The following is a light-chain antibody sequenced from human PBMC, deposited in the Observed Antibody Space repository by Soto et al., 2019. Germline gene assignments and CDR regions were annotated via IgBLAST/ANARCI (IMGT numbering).Light chain of an antibody. CDR3: QQYGSSPYT. CDR1: QSVSSSY. CDR2: GAS. V-gene: IGKV3-20*01. J-gene: IGKJ2*01. Sequence: EIVLTQSPGTLSLSPGERATLSCRASQSVSSSYLGWYQQKPGRAPRLLIYGASSRATGIPDRFSGSGSGTDFTLTISRLEPEDFAMYYCQQYGSSPYTFGRGTKLEIK.